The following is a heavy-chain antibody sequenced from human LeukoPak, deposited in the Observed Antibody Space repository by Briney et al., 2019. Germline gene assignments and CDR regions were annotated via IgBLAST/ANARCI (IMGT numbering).Heavy chain of an antibody. CDR2: IYSGGNT. D-gene: IGHD1-26*01. CDR3: AREPPVWRESLPSRHFDY. V-gene: IGHV3-53*01. Sequence: GGSLRLSCKASGFTVSSYCMSRVRQAPGKGLEWVALIYSGGNTDYADSVKGRFTISRDDSKNTLYIQMNSLRAEDTAVYYCAREPPVWRESLPSRHFDYWGQGTLVTVSS. CDR1: GFTVSSYC. J-gene: IGHJ4*02.